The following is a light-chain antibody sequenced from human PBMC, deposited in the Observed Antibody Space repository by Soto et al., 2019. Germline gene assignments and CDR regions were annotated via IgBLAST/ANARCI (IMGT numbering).Light chain of an antibody. Sequence: QSVLTQPPSASGSPGQSVTISCTGTSSDVGTYNYVSWYQQHPGKAPKLMIYEVNKRTAGVPDRFSGSKSGIMASLTVSGLHAADDPDYPCRSYASNIKLYVFGTGAKVTGL. CDR2: EVN. J-gene: IGLJ1*01. CDR1: SSDVGTYNY. V-gene: IGLV2-8*01. CDR3: RSYASNIKLYV.